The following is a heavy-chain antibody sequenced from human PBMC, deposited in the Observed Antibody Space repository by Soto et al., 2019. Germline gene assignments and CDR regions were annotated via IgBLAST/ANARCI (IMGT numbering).Heavy chain of an antibody. CDR2: TRNKANSYTT. CDR1: GFTFSGHY. J-gene: IGHJ6*03. V-gene: IGHV3-72*01. D-gene: IGHD4-17*01. Sequence: GGSLRLSCAASGFTFSGHYMDWFRQAPGKGLEWVGRTRNKANSYTTEYAASVKGRFTISRDDSKNSLYLQMNSLKTEDTAVYYCARGHNYGSYYYYYYMDVWGKGTTVTVSS. CDR3: ARGHNYGSYYYYYYMDV.